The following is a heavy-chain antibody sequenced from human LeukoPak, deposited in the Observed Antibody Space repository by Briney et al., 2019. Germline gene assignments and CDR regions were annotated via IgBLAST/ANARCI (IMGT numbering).Heavy chain of an antibody. CDR2: IIPILGIA. V-gene: IGHV1-69*04. CDR3: AREMRYSSSSLDY. Sequence: ASVKVSCKASGYTFTGYYMHWVRQAPGQGLEWMGRIIPILGIANYAQKFQGRVTITADKSTSTAYMELSSLRSEDTAVYYCAREMRYSSSSLDYWGQGTLVTVSS. J-gene: IGHJ4*02. D-gene: IGHD6-6*01. CDR1: GYTFTGYY.